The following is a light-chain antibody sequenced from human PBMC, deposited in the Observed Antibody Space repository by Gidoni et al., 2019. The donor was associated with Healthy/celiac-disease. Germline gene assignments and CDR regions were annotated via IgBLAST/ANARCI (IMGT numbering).Light chain of an antibody. CDR1: QSVSSSY. V-gene: IGKV3-20*01. J-gene: IGKJ1*01. CDR2: GAS. CDR3: QQYGSSPET. Sequence: EIVLTQSPGTLSLSPGERATLSCRASQSVSSSYLAWYQQKPGQAPRLLIYGASSRATGIPDRFSGSGSGTDFTLTLSRLEPEDFAVYYCQQYGSSPETFAQXTKVEIK.